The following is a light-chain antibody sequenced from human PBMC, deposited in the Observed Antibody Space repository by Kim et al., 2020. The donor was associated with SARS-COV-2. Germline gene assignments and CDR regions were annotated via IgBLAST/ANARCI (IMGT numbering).Light chain of an antibody. CDR2: DAS. J-gene: IGKJ4*01. CDR1: QSISRL. V-gene: IGKV1-5*01. Sequence: DIQMTQSPSTLSASVGDRVTITCRASQSISRLLTWYQQKPGKAPKLLIYDASTLESGVPSRFSGSASGTEFTLTINNLQPDDFATYCGQQDNSYPLPSAGGPKVNIK. CDR3: QQDNSYPLP.